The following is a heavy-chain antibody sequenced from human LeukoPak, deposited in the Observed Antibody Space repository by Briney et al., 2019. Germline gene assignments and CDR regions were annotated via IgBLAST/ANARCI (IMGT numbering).Heavy chain of an antibody. Sequence: GWSLRLSCAASGFTFSTYAMTWVRQAPGKGLHYVSAISIGGNTFYADSVKGRFTISRDNSKNTLYLQMSSLRVEDTAAYYCARIVQWPKGFDHWGQGTLVAVSS. CDR1: GFTFSTYA. D-gene: IGHD6-19*01. V-gene: IGHV3-23*01. J-gene: IGHJ4*02. CDR3: ARIVQWPKGFDH. CDR2: ISIGGNT.